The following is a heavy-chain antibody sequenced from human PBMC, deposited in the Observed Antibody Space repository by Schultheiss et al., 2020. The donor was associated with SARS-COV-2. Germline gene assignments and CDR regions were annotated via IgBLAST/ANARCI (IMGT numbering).Heavy chain of an antibody. CDR3: ARLRFGELLDY. V-gene: IGHV4-39*07. D-gene: IGHD3-10*01. CDR1: GGSISSSSYY. CDR2: IYYSGST. Sequence: SETLSLTCTVSGGSISSSSYYWGWIRQPPGKGLEWIGSIYYSGSTYYNPSLKSRVTISVDTSKNQFSLKLSSVTAADTAVYYCARLRFGELLDYWGQGTLVTVSS. J-gene: IGHJ4*02.